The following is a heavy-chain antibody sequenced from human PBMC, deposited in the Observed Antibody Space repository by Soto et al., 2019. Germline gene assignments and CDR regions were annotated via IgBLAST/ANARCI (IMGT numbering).Heavy chain of an antibody. CDR3: ARVSYGSGSYVPSGWFDP. CDR1: GGTFISYA. V-gene: IGHV1-69*13. J-gene: IGHJ5*02. CDR2: IIPIFGTA. Sequence: SVKVSCKASGGTFISYAISWVRQAPGQGLEWMGGIIPIFGTANYAQKFQGRVTITADESTSTAYMELSSLRSEDTAVYYCARVSYGSGSYVPSGWFDPWGQGTLVTVSS. D-gene: IGHD3-10*01.